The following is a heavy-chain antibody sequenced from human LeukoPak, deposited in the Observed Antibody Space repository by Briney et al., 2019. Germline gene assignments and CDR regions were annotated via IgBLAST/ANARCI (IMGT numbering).Heavy chain of an antibody. CDR2: INYRGTIT. CDR3: AREITENRASGSCDGFDL. V-gene: IGHV3-74*01. Sequence: GGSLRLSCAASGFTISSYWMHWVRQAPGKGPVWVSEINYRGTITSYVDSVKGRFTISRDIAKNTLYLQMNSLRADDTAVYYCAREITENRASGSCDGFDLWGRGTLVTVSS. CDR1: GFTISSYW. J-gene: IGHJ2*01. D-gene: IGHD1-26*01.